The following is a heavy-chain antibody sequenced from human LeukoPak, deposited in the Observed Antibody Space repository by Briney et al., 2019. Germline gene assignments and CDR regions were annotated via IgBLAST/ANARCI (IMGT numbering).Heavy chain of an antibody. D-gene: IGHD6-19*01. Sequence: PSETLSLTCTVSGGSISSYYWSWIRQPPGKGLEWIGYIYYSGSTNYNPSLKSRVTISVDTSKNQFSLKLSSVTAADTAVYYCARAGPEWLEDYWGQGTLVTVSS. CDR1: GGSISSYY. V-gene: IGHV4-59*01. J-gene: IGHJ4*02. CDR3: ARAGPEWLEDY. CDR2: IYYSGST.